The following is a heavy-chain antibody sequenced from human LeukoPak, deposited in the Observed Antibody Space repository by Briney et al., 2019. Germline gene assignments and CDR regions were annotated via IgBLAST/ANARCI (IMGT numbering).Heavy chain of an antibody. Sequence: SETLSLTCTVSGGSINSYYWSWIRQPAGKGLEWIGRIYTSGSTNYNPALKSRVTISVDKSKNQFSLKLSSVTAEDTAVYYCARGGHSHGLGPGWFVPWGQGTLVTVSS. D-gene: IGHD5-18*01. CDR2: IYTSGST. CDR1: GGSINSYY. J-gene: IGHJ5*02. CDR3: ARGGHSHGLGPGWFVP. V-gene: IGHV4-4*07.